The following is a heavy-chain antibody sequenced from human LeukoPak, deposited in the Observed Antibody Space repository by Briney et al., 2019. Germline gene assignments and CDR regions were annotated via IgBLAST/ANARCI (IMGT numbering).Heavy chain of an antibody. CDR3: AKGVVVVPAAIDY. CDR2: ISGSGGST. J-gene: IGHJ4*02. Sequence: PGGSLRLSCAASGFTFSSYAMSWVRQAPGKGLECVSAISGSGGSTYYADSVKGRFTISRDNSKNTLYLQMNSLRAKDTAVYYCAKGVVVVPAAIDYWGQGTLVTVSS. D-gene: IGHD2-2*01. CDR1: GFTFSSYA. V-gene: IGHV3-23*01.